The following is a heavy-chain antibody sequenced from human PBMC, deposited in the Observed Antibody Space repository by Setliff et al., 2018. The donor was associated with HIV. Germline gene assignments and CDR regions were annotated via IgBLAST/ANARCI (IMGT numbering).Heavy chain of an antibody. CDR1: GFSFSDRG. CDR2: IRSKTYGERA. D-gene: IGHD2-2*01. Sequence: GGSLRLSCVTSGFSFSDRGVSWFRQAPGKGLEWVSFIRSKTYGERADYAASVKDRFTISRDDSKSIAYLQMNSLKTEDTATYYRSSTRQGRGDCCSQTACLPWDWGQGTLVTVSS. V-gene: IGHV3-49*03. CDR3: SSTRQGRGDCCSQTACLPWD. J-gene: IGHJ4*02.